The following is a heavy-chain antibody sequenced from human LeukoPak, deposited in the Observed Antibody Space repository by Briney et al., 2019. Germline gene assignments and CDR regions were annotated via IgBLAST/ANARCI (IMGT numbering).Heavy chain of an antibody. CDR2: ISSSSSTI. CDR3: ARDYRAFVVVPAAPRYFDY. D-gene: IGHD2-2*01. J-gene: IGHJ4*02. V-gene: IGHV3-11*04. CDR1: GFTFSDYY. Sequence: GGSLRLSCAASGFTFSDYYMTWVRQAPGKGLEWVSYISSSSSTIYYADSVKGRFTISRDNAKNSLYLQMNSLRAEDTAVYYCARDYRAFVVVPAAPRYFDYWGQGTLVTVSS.